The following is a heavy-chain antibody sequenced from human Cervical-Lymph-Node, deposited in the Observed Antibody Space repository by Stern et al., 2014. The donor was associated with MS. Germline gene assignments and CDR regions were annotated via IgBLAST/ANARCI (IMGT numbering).Heavy chain of an antibody. D-gene: IGHD1-1*01. J-gene: IGHJ4*02. CDR1: GFTVSRDY. CDR3: ARDTSSPERSDW. CDR2: ITHVGSP. Sequence: EVQLEESGGGVIQPGGSLRLSCTASGFTVSRDYMTWVRQAPGKGLEWVSLITHVGSPFYTDSVKGRFTISRDDSKNTVYLHMTSLRAEDTAMYYCARDTSSPERSDWWGQGTLVTVSS. V-gene: IGHV3-53*01.